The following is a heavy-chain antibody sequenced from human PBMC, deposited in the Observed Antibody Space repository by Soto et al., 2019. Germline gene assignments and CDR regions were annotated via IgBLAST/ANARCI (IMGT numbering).Heavy chain of an antibody. CDR3: AKVATAVGTYYFDY. CDR1: GFTFSSYA. Sequence: GGSLRLSCAASGFTFSSYAMRWVRQAPGKGLEWVSAISGSGATTNYADSVKGRFTISRDNSKNTLYLQMDSLRADDTAIYYCAKVATAVGTYYFDYWGQGTLVTVSS. D-gene: IGHD6-13*01. CDR2: ISGSGATT. J-gene: IGHJ4*02. V-gene: IGHV3-23*01.